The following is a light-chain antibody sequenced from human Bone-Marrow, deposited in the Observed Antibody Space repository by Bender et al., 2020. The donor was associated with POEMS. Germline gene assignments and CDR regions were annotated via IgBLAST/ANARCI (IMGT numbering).Light chain of an antibody. CDR3: NSYTSSGTLV. V-gene: IGLV2-14*01. CDR1: SGDVGGYNY. CDR2: EVN. Sequence: QSALTQPASVSGSPGQSITISCTGTSGDVGGYNYVSWYQQHPGKAPKLIISEVNNRPSGVSNRFSGSKSGNTASLAISGLQADDEADYYYNSYTSSGTLVFGGGTQLTVL. J-gene: IGLJ3*02.